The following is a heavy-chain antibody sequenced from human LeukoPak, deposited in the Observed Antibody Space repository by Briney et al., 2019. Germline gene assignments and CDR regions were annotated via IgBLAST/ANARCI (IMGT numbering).Heavy chain of an antibody. CDR3: AKPPGSSGYYYGGSY. J-gene: IGHJ4*02. Sequence: GGSLRLSCAASGFTFSSYAMSWVRQAPGKGLEWVSAISGSGGSTYYADSVKGRFTFSRDNSKNTLYLQMNSLRAEDTAVYYCAKPPGSSGYYYGGSYWGQGTLVTVSS. V-gene: IGHV3-23*01. CDR1: GFTFSSYA. CDR2: ISGSGGST. D-gene: IGHD3-22*01.